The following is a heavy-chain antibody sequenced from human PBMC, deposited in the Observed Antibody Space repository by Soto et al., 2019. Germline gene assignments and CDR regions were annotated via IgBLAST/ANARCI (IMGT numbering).Heavy chain of an antibody. CDR2: IVSDGSAI. D-gene: IGHD3-3*02. CDR3: ARDDAFDNENGFDM. J-gene: IGHJ3*02. CDR1: GFTFIFYG. Sequence: PWGSLRLSCAVSGFTFIFYGFHWVRQSPGKGLEWLGVIVSDGSAIYHADSLEGRFFISRDNSKDILYLQMNSLRVEDTAVYYCARDDAFDNENGFDMWGQGTMVTVSS. V-gene: IGHV3-33*01.